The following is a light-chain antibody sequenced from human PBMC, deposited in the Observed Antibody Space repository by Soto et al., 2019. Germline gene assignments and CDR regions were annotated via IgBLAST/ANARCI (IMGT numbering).Light chain of an antibody. CDR2: GAY. Sequence: EVVMTQSPAILSVSPGERATLSCRASQSVSRNLAWYQQRPGQAPRLLISGAYTRATGIAARLSGSGSGREFTLTISSLQSEDFAIYYCQQYSQWPLTFGQGTRLEIK. V-gene: IGKV3-15*01. J-gene: IGKJ5*01. CDR1: QSVSRN. CDR3: QQYSQWPLT.